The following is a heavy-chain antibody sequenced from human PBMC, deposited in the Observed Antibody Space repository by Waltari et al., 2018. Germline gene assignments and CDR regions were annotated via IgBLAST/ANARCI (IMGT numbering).Heavy chain of an antibody. Sequence: QVQLQESGPGLVKPSQTMSLTCPFPGGPLSRGSFHWNRIRQPAGKGLEWVGRIYKNGDTTYNHSLKSRVTLSLDTSKNQFSLELTSMTAADTATYYCAREVVPAALGFGDFDYWGRGTLVTVSS. CDR3: AREVVPAALGFGDFDY. CDR1: GGPLSRGSFH. V-gene: IGHV4-61*02. J-gene: IGHJ4*02. CDR2: IYKNGDT. D-gene: IGHD2-2*01.